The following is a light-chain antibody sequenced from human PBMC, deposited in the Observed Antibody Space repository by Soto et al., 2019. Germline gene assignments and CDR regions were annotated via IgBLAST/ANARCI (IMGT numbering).Light chain of an antibody. CDR1: QTLDTDY. CDR3: QQFDGSPYT. CDR2: GAS. Sequence: EIVLTQSPGTLSLPPGERAALSCRASQTLDTDYLTWYQHKPGQAPRLLIFGASSRATGIPDRFSGSGFGTEFTLTISRLEPEDSAVYYCQQFDGSPYTFGQGTKLEIK. V-gene: IGKV3-20*01. J-gene: IGKJ2*01.